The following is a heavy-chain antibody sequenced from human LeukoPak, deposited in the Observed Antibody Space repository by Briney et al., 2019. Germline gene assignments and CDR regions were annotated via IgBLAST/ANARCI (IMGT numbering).Heavy chain of an antibody. Sequence: PSQTLSLTCTVSGGSISSGGYYWSWVRQPPGKGLEWIGYIYYSGSTYYNPSLKSRVTISVDTSKNQFSLKLSSVTAADTAVYYCAREGIYDSSGYTFDYWGQGTLVTVSS. CDR3: AREGIYDSSGYTFDY. J-gene: IGHJ4*02. D-gene: IGHD3-22*01. CDR1: GGSISSGGYY. V-gene: IGHV4-31*03. CDR2: IYYSGST.